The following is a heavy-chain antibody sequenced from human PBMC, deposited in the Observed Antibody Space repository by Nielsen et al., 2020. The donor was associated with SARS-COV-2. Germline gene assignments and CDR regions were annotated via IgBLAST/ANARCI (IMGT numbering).Heavy chain of an antibody. V-gene: IGHV1-3*01. CDR1: GYTFSNYA. CDR2: INGGDGNT. Sequence: ASVKVSCKASGYTFSNYAMHWVRQAPGQGLQWMGWINGGDGNTKYSQEFQGRLTITRDTSASTVYMALSSLRSEDTAIYYCASRIVAAFDFWGQGTLLAVSS. J-gene: IGHJ4*02. D-gene: IGHD1-26*01. CDR3: ASRIVAAFDF.